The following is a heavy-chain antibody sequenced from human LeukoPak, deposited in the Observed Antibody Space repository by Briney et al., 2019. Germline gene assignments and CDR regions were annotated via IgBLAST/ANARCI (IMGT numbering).Heavy chain of an antibody. Sequence: PSETLPLTCTVSGGSIRRYHWSWIRQPPGTGLEGIGYIYYSGSTNYNPSLKRRVSISVDTSKNQSSLKLSSVTAADTAVYYCARTGSTVTMLYPFDHWGQGTLVTVSS. D-gene: IGHD4-17*01. CDR1: GGSIRRYH. CDR2: IYYSGST. J-gene: IGHJ4*02. CDR3: ARTGSTVTMLYPFDH. V-gene: IGHV4-59*01.